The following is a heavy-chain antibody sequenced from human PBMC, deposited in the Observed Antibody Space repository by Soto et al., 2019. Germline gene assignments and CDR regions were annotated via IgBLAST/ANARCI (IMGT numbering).Heavy chain of an antibody. J-gene: IGHJ4*02. V-gene: IGHV4-31*03. CDR3: ARVPEFWSGFDY. Sequence: QVQLQESGPGLVKPSPTLSLTCTVSGGSISSGGSSCRWSRQHPGKGLEWIGDIYYSGSTYYNPSLTRRVTRSVDTSKNQFSLKLSSVTAADTAVYYCARVPEFWSGFDYWGQGTLVTVSS. CDR1: GGSISSGGSS. D-gene: IGHD3-3*01. CDR2: IYYSGST.